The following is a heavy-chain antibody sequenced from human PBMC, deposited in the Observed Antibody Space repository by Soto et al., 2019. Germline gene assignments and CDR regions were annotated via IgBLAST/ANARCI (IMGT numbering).Heavy chain of an antibody. CDR2: IYYSGST. J-gene: IGHJ5*02. D-gene: IGHD6-19*01. CDR1: GGSISSSSYY. Sequence: QLQLQESGPGLVKPSETLSLTCTVSGGSISSSSYYWGWIRQPPGKGLEWIGSIYYSGSTYYNPSLKSRVTISVDTSKNQFSLKLSSVTAADTAVYYCASGDSSGWYSDNWFDPWGQGTLVTVSS. CDR3: ASGDSSGWYSDNWFDP. V-gene: IGHV4-39*01.